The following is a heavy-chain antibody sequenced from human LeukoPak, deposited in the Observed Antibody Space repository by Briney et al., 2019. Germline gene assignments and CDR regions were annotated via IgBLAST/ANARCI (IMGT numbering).Heavy chain of an antibody. CDR3: AKDISGGNCPDY. CDR2: ISYDGSDK. J-gene: IGHJ4*02. CDR1: AFTFSSYG. Sequence: GGSLRLSCAASAFTFSSYGMHWVRQAPGKGLEWVAVISYDGSDKYYAESVKGRFTIFRDNSKNTLYLQMNSLRADDTGVYYCAKDISGGNCPDYWGQGTLVTVSS. D-gene: IGHD2-15*01. V-gene: IGHV3-30*18.